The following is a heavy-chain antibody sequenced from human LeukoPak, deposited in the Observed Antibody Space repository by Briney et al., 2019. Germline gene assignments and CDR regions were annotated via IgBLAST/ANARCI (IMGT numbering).Heavy chain of an antibody. CDR2: IYYSGST. V-gene: IGHV4-39*01. Sequence: SENLSLNCTVSGGSISSSSYYWGWIRQPPGKGLEWIGSIYYSGSTYYNPSLKSRVTISVDTSKNQFSLKLSSVTAADTAVYYCVRQQIVVVTGFDPWGQGTLVTVSS. CDR1: GGSISSSSYY. D-gene: IGHD2-21*02. J-gene: IGHJ5*02. CDR3: VRQQIVVVTGFDP.